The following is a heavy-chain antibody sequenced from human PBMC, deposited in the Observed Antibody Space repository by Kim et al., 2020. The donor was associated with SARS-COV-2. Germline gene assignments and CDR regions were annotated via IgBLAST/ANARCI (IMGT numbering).Heavy chain of an antibody. Sequence: YAQKFQGRVTMTEDTSTDTAYMELSSLRSEDTAVYYCATGSPITIPNWFDPWGQGTLVTVSS. J-gene: IGHJ5*02. CDR3: ATGSPITIPNWFDP. V-gene: IGHV1-24*01. D-gene: IGHD3-10*01.